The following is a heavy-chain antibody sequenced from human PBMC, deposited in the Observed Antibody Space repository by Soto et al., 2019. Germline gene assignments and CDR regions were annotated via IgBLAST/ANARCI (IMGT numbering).Heavy chain of an antibody. CDR2: ISCSTSYI. Sequence: EVQLVESGGGLVKPGGSLRLSCAASGFTFSSYSMNWVRQAPGKGLEWVSSISCSTSYIYYADSVKGRFTFSRDNAKNSLYLQINRLRAEDTAGYYGARVGDYCDPYYYYGMDGWGQGTTVTVSS. CDR3: ARVGDYCDPYYYYGMDG. J-gene: IGHJ6*02. CDR1: GFTFSSYS. D-gene: IGHD3-22*01. V-gene: IGHV3-21*01.